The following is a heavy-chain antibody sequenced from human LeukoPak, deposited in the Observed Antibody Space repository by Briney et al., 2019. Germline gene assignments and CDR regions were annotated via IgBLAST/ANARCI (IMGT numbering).Heavy chain of an antibody. D-gene: IGHD4-17*01. CDR1: GGSISSGSYY. J-gene: IGHJ3*02. CDR2: IYTSRST. V-gene: IGHV4-61*02. CDR3: ARDYGDYLRGIDAFDI. Sequence: SETLSLTCTVSGGSISSGSYYWSWIRQPAGKGLEWIGRIYTSRSTNYNPSLKSRVTISVDTSKNQFSLKLSSVTAADTAVYYCARDYGDYLRGIDAFDIWGQGTMVTVSS.